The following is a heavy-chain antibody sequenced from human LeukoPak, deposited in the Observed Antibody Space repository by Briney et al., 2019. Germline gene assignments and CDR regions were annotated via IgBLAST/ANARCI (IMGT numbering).Heavy chain of an antibody. CDR3: ARGFSVANDAFDI. V-gene: IGHV1-2*02. Sequence: VASVKVSCKASGYTFTGYYMHWVRQAPGQGLEWMGWISPNSGGTNYAQKFQGRVTMTRDTSISTAYMELSRLRSDDTAVYYCARGFSVANDAFDIWGQGTMVTVSS. CDR1: GYTFTGYY. CDR2: ISPNSGGT. J-gene: IGHJ3*02. D-gene: IGHD6-19*01.